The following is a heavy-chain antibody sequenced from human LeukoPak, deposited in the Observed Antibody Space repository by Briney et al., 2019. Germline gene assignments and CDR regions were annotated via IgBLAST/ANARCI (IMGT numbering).Heavy chain of an antibody. J-gene: IGHJ4*02. D-gene: IGHD5-18*01. V-gene: IGHV1-2*02. CDR1: GYTFTGYY. CDR2: INPNRGGT. CDR3: ARGGPEGSGYSYGSHDY. Sequence: ASVKVSCKASGYTFTGYYLHWVRQAPGQGLEWMGWINPNRGGTNYAQKFQGRVTMTRDTSISTAYMELSRLRSDDTAVYYCARGGPEGSGYSYGSHDYWGQGALVTVSS.